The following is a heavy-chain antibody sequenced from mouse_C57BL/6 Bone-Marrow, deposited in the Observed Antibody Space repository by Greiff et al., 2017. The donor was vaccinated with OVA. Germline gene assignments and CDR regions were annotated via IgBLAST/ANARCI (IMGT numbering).Heavy chain of an antibody. CDR2: INPGSGGT. D-gene: IGHD2-4*01. J-gene: IGHJ3*01. V-gene: IGHV1-54*01. CDR1: GYAFTNYL. CDR3: ASYYDYLWFAY. Sequence: VQGVESGAELVRPGTSVKVSCKASGYAFTNYLIEWVKQRPGQGLEWIGVINPGSGGTNYNEKFKGKATLTADKSSSTAYMQLSSLTSEDSAVYFCASYYDYLWFAYWGQGTLVTVSA.